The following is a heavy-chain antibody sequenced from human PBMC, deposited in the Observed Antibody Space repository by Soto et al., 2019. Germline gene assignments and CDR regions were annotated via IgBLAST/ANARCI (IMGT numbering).Heavy chain of an antibody. J-gene: IGHJ4*02. CDR2: IYYSGST. Sequence: SETLSLTCTVSGFSISSYYWSWIRQPPGKGLEWIGYIYYSGSTNYNPSLKSRVTISVDTSKNQFSLKLSSVTAADTAVYYCARSTATITLDYWGQGTLVTVSS. CDR1: GFSISSYY. V-gene: IGHV4-59*01. D-gene: IGHD6-25*01. CDR3: ARSTATITLDY.